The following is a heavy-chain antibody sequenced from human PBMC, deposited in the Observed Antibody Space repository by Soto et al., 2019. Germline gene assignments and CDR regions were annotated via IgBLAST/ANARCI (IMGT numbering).Heavy chain of an antibody. CDR1: GFTFSPYP. D-gene: IGHD1-20*01. J-gene: IGHJ4*02. Sequence: QVQLVESGGGLVQPGRSLRLSCAASGFTFSPYPMHWVRQAPGKGLEWVAVISYDGTNKYYPDSVKGRFTISRDNSKNTLFLQMNSLRAEDTAVYYCARDPNWDDDEDYFDYWGQGTLVTVSS. CDR2: ISYDGTNK. V-gene: IGHV3-30-3*01. CDR3: ARDPNWDDDEDYFDY.